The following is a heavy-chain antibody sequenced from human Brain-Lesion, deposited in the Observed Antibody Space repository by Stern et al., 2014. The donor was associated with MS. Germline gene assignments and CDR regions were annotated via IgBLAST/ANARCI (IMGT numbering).Heavy chain of an antibody. J-gene: IGHJ4*02. CDR3: AGGLGF. D-gene: IGHD2-21*01. CDR1: GFTFGDYA. CDR2: ITWDGGST. V-gene: IGHV3-43D*03. Sequence: VQLVESGGVVVQPGGSLRLSCAASGFTFGDYAMHWVRQAPGKGLEWFSLITWDGGSTSYTDSVKGRFSISRDNRKSFLYLQMNSLRPEDTALYYCAGGLGFWGRGTLVTVSS.